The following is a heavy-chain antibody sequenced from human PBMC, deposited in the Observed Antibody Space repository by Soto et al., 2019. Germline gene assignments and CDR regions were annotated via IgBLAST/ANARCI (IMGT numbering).Heavy chain of an antibody. V-gene: IGHV3-7*01. CDR3: ATEVWVYYDFWSGYSDY. CDR2: IKEDGSDM. J-gene: IGHJ4*02. D-gene: IGHD3-3*01. Sequence: EVQLVESGGGLVQPGGSLRLSCAASGFTFSSYWMSWVRQAPGKGLEWVANIKEDGSDMYYADSVKGRFTISRDNAKNSLYLQMNSLRAEDTAVYYCATEVWVYYDFWSGYSDYWGQGTLVTVSS. CDR1: GFTFSSYW.